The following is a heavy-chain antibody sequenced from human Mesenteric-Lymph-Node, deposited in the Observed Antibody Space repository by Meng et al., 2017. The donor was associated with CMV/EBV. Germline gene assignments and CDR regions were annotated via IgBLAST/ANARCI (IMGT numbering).Heavy chain of an antibody. CDR3: ARGSSYDILTGYFDY. CDR2: INHSGST. V-gene: IGHV4-34*01. D-gene: IGHD3-9*01. Sequence: HQWGVGLFKPSATLSVTCAVYGGSFSGYYWNWIRQSPEKGLEWIGEINHSGSTTYNPSFTSRIIISVDTSTNQISLNMSSVTAADTAVYYCARGSSYDILTGYFDYWGQGALVTVSS. CDR1: GGSFSGYY. J-gene: IGHJ4*02.